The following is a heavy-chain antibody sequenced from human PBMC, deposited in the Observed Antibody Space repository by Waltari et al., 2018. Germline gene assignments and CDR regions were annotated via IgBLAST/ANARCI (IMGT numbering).Heavy chain of an antibody. V-gene: IGHV1-46*04. CDR2: IIPANGVT. Sequence: QVHLVQSGAEVKKPGASVKLSCMASGYRFTDIYIHWVRQAPGQGLEWIGRIIPANGVTIYAQRLQGRVTVTRDTSTSTVYKELNSLRSDDTAVYYCVTDGGHHDLDYWGQGTLVTVSS. D-gene: IGHD3-16*01. CDR1: GYRFTDIY. J-gene: IGHJ4*02. CDR3: VTDGGHHDLDY.